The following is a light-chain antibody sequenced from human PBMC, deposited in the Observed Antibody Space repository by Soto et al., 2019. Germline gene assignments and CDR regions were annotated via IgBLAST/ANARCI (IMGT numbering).Light chain of an antibody. CDR1: QSVSSSY. V-gene: IGKV3D-20*02. Sequence: EIVLTQSPGTLSLSPGERATLSCRASQSVSSSYLAWYQQKPGQAPRLLIYGASSRATGIPERFSGSGSGTDFTLTISSLEPEDFAVYYCQQRSNWLITFGQGTRWRL. CDR2: GAS. CDR3: QQRSNWLIT. J-gene: IGKJ5*01.